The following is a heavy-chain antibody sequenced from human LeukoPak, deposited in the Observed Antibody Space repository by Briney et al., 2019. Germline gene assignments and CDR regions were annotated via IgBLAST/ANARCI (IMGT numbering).Heavy chain of an antibody. V-gene: IGHV3-53*01. Sequence: GGSLRLSCAASGFTFSSYAMTWVRQAPGKGLEWVSLISTGGSPYYTDSVKGRFTISRGNSKNTLFLQMNSLRAEDTAVYYCVRGFRGYSFDYWGQGTLVTVSS. CDR2: ISTGGSP. J-gene: IGHJ4*02. CDR1: GFTFSSYA. CDR3: VRGFRGYSFDY.